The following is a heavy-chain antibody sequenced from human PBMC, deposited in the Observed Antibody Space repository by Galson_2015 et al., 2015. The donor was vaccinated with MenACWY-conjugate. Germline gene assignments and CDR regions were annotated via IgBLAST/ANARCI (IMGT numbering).Heavy chain of an antibody. CDR2: IYYSGST. D-gene: IGHD4-17*01. J-gene: IGHJ6*02. Sequence: ETLSLTCTVSGDSITNSNYYWGWIRQPPGKGLEWIGSIYYSGSTYYNPSLKSRVTMSVDTSKNQFSLQLYSVTAADTAVYYCARLTTATTGYGMDVWGQGSTVTVSS. CDR1: GDSITNSNYY. V-gene: IGHV4-39*01. CDR3: ARLTTATTGYGMDV.